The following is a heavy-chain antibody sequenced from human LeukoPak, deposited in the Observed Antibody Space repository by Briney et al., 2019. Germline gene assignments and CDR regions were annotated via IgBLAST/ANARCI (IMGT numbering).Heavy chain of an antibody. CDR3: ARIGHEDYYFDY. J-gene: IGHJ4*02. V-gene: IGHV4-59*01. Sequence: PSETLSLTCTVSGGSISSYYWSWIRQPPGKGLEWIGYIYYSGSTNYNPSLKSRVTISVDTSKNQFSLKLSSVTAADTAVYYCARIGHEDYYFDYWGQGTLVTVSS. CDR2: IYYSGST. CDR1: GGSISSYY.